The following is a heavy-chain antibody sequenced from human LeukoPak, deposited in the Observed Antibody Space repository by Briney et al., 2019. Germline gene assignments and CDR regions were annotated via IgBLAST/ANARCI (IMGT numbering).Heavy chain of an antibody. CDR1: VGSFSGYY. J-gene: IGHJ1*01. CDR2: INHTGST. Sequence: SETLSLTCAVYVGSFSGYYWSWIRQPPGKGLEWIVEINHTGSTNYNPSLKSRVTISVDTSKNQFSLKLSSVTAADTAVYYCARSVKMYYYDSSGYYHFQHWGQGTMVTVSS. V-gene: IGHV4-34*01. D-gene: IGHD3-22*01. CDR3: ARSVKMYYYDSSGYYHFQH.